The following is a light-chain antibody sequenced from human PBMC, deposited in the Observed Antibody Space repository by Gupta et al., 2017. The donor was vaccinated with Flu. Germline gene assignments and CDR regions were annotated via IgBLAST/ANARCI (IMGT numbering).Light chain of an antibody. CDR3: QQSYSNLCT. J-gene: IGKJ2*02. CDR2: AAS. CDR1: QSISSY. Sequence: DIQMTQPPSSLSASAGDRVTITCRASQSISSYLNWYQQKPGKAPKLLIYAASSLQSGVPSRFSGSGSGTDFTLTISSLQPEDFATYYCQQSYSNLCTFGQGTKLEIK. V-gene: IGKV1-39*01.